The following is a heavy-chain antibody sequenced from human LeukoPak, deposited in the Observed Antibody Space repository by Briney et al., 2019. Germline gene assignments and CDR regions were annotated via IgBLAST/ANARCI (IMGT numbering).Heavy chain of an antibody. D-gene: IGHD3-3*01. CDR1: GDSISTTSYY. V-gene: IGHV4-39*01. CDR2: IFSSGTT. CDR3: ARPGRFFYYMDV. J-gene: IGHJ6*03. Sequence: SETLSLTCTVSGDSISTTSYYWGWIRQPPGKGLEWIGRIFSSGTTHYNPSLESRVTISVDTSKNQFYLDMTSVTAADTAVYYCARPGRFFYYMDVRGKGTTVTVSS.